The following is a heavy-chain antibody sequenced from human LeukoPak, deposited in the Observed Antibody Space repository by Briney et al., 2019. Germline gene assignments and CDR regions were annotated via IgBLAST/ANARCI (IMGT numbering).Heavy chain of an antibody. D-gene: IGHD4-23*01. CDR2: IYYSGST. J-gene: IGHJ6*03. CDR3: ARVARGGNGVRYYYMDV. Sequence: SETLSLTCTVSGGSISSSSYYWGWIRQPPGKGLEWIGSIYYSGSTYYNPSLKSRVTISVDTSKNQFSLKLSSVTAADTAVYYCARVARGGNGVRYYYMDVWGKGATVTVSS. CDR1: GGSISSSSYY. V-gene: IGHV4-39*07.